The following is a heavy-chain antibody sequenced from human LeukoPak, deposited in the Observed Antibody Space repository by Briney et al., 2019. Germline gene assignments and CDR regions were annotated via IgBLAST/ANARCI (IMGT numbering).Heavy chain of an antibody. V-gene: IGHV3-11*04. CDR1: GFTFSDYY. Sequence: GGSLRLSCAASGFTFSDYYMSWIRQAPGKGLEWISYISTSGSNIHYADSVKGRFTISRDNAENSVYLQMNSLRAEDTAVYYCAKILSKYSYGFDYWGQGTLLTVSS. CDR2: ISTSGSNI. J-gene: IGHJ4*02. D-gene: IGHD5-18*01. CDR3: AKILSKYSYGFDY.